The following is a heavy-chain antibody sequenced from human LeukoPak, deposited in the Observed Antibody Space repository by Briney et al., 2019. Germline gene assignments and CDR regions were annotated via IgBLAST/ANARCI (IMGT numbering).Heavy chain of an antibody. Sequence: GGSLRLSCAASGFTFSSYSMNWVRQAQGKGLEWVSSISSSSSYIYYADSVKGRFTISRDNAKNSLYLQMNSLRAEDTAVYYCARGRSSGYVDWGQGTLVTVSS. CDR3: ARGRSSGYVD. D-gene: IGHD3-22*01. CDR2: ISSSSSYI. J-gene: IGHJ4*02. CDR1: GFTFSSYS. V-gene: IGHV3-21*01.